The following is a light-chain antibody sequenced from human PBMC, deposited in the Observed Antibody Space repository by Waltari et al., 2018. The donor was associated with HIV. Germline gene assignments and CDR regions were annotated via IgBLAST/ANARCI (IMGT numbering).Light chain of an antibody. V-gene: IGLV2-11*01. Sequence: QSALTQPRSVSGSLGQSVTISCTGTHSDVGRYNYVSWFQQPPGKAPKLMIYDVSKRPSGVPDRVSGSKSGNTASLTISGLQAEDEADYYCCSYAGSIPFVFGSGTKLTVL. CDR2: DVS. J-gene: IGLJ1*01. CDR3: CSYAGSIPFV. CDR1: HSDVGRYNY.